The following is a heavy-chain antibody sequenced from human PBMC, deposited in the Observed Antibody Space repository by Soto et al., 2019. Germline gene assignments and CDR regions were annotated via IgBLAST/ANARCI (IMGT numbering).Heavy chain of an antibody. CDR2: IIPIFGTA. V-gene: IGHV1-69*13. CDR1: GGTFSSYS. J-gene: IGHJ6*02. CDR3: AREGDSGSYYGGYYYYYGMDV. D-gene: IGHD1-26*01. Sequence: ASVKVSCKASGGTFSSYSISWVRQAPGQGLEWMGGIIPIFGTANYAQKFQGRVTITADESTSTAYMELSSLRSEDTAVYYCAREGDSGSYYGGYYYYYGMDVWGQGTTVTVSS.